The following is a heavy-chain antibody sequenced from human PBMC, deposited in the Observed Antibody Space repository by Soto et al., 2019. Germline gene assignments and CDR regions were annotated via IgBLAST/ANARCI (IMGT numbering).Heavy chain of an antibody. Sequence: QVQLVQSGAEVKKPGSSVKVSCKASGGTFSSYAISWVRQAPGQGLEWMGGINPIFGTANYAQKFQGRVKITADESTSTAYMELSSLRSEDTPVYYCAREGGYPGGVSFDYWGQGTLVTVSS. CDR3: AREGGYPGGVSFDY. CDR1: GGTFSSYA. J-gene: IGHJ4*02. D-gene: IGHD5-12*01. CDR2: INPIFGTA. V-gene: IGHV1-69*01.